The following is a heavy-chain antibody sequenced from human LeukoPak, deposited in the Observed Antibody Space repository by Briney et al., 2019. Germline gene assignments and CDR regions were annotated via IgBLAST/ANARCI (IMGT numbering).Heavy chain of an antibody. D-gene: IGHD6-6*01. Sequence: GGSLRLSCTTSGFTFGDYAMNWVRQAPGKGLEWVGFIRSKAYGGTTDYAASVKGRFTISRDDSKNIAYLEMSSLKTEDTAIYYCTREGTYSSSATFDYWGQGTLVTVSS. CDR2: IRSKAYGGTT. CDR3: TREGTYSSSATFDY. V-gene: IGHV3-49*04. J-gene: IGHJ4*02. CDR1: GFTFGDYA.